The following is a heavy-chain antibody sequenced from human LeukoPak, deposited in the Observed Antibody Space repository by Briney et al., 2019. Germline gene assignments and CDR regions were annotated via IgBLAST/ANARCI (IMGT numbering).Heavy chain of an antibody. V-gene: IGHV3-23*01. CDR2: ISGSGGST. Sequence: GGSLRLSCAASGFTFSSYAMSWVRQAPGKGLEWVSAISGSGGSTYYADSVQGRFTISRDNSKNTLYLQMNSLRAEDTAVYYCASNQQQLEYYYGMDVWGQGTTVTVSS. J-gene: IGHJ6*02. CDR1: GFTFSSYA. CDR3: ASNQQQLEYYYGMDV. D-gene: IGHD6-13*01.